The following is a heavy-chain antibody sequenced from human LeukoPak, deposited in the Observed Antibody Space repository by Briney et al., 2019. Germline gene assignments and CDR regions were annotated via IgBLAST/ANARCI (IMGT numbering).Heavy chain of an antibody. CDR1: GFTFSSYS. CDR3: AREAWFGDSIDY. J-gene: IGHJ4*02. V-gene: IGHV3-48*04. CDR2: ISSSGSTI. D-gene: IGHD3-10*01. Sequence: GGSLRLSCAASGFTFSSYSMNWVRQAPGKGLEWVSYISSSGSTIYYADSVKGRFTISRDNAKNSLYLQMNSLRAEDTAVYYCAREAWFGDSIDYWGQGTLVTVSS.